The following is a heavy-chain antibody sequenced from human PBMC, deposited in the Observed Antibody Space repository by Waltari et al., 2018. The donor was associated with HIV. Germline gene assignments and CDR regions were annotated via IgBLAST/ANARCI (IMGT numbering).Heavy chain of an antibody. CDR2: IIPIFGTA. CDR3: ARDKASSGLCSTSCYTGSAFDI. D-gene: IGHD2-2*02. CDR1: GGTFSSYA. V-gene: IGHV1-69*01. Sequence: QVQLVQSGAEVKKPGSSVKVSCKASGGTFSSYAISWVRQAPGQGLEWMGGIIPIFGTANYAQKFQGRVTITADESTSTAYMELSSLRSEETAVYYCARDKASSGLCSTSCYTGSAFDIWGQGTMVTVSS. J-gene: IGHJ3*02.